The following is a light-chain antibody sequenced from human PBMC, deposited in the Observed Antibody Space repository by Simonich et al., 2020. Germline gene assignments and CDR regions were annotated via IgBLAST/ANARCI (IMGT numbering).Light chain of an antibody. CDR2: GHS. J-gene: IGLJ3*02. CDR1: SSNIGAGYD. Sequence: QSVLTQPPSVSGAPGQRVTISCTGSSSNIGAGYDVHWYQPLPGTAPKLLIYGHSNRPSGAPDRFSGAKSGTTASLASTGLQAEDEADYYCQSYDSSLSGWVFGGGTKLTVL. V-gene: IGLV1-40*01. CDR3: QSYDSSLSGWV.